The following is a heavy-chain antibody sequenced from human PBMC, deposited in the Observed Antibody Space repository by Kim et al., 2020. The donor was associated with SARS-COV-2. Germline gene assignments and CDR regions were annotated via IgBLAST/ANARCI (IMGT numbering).Heavy chain of an antibody. J-gene: IGHJ4*02. CDR3: VREYSGSYYGDY. V-gene: IGHV1-18*01. Sequence: KYAQKVQGRVTMTTDTSTSTAYMELRRLRSDDTAVYYCVREYSGSYYGDYWGQGTLVTVSS. D-gene: IGHD1-26*01.